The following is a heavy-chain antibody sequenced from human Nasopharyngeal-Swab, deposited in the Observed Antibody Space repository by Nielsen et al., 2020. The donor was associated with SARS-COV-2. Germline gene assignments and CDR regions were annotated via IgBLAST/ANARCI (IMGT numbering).Heavy chain of an antibody. D-gene: IGHD6-13*01. CDR1: GYFFTDYY. J-gene: IGHJ4*02. CDR2: INPYSGDK. CDR3: VRDDGDVPGITGSGPPGGF. Sequence: ASVQVSCKASGYFFTDYYMHWVRQAPGQGLEWMGRINPYSGDKKYAQNFQGRVTVTRDTSINTVHVELSSLTSDDTAVYYCVRDDGDVPGITGSGPPGGFWGQGTLVTVSS. V-gene: IGHV1-2*06.